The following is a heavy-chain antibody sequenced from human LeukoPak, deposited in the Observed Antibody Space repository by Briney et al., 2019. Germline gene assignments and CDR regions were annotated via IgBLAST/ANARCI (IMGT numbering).Heavy chain of an antibody. Sequence: PGGSLRLSCAASGFTFSSYAMSWVRQAPGKGLEWVSAISGSGGSTYYADSVKGRFTISRDNSKNTLYLQMNSLRAEDTAVYYCAKEGSGWYGSSYNWFDPWGQGTLVTVSS. D-gene: IGHD6-19*01. CDR1: GFTFSSYA. CDR2: ISGSGGST. V-gene: IGHV3-23*01. J-gene: IGHJ5*02. CDR3: AKEGSGWYGSSYNWFDP.